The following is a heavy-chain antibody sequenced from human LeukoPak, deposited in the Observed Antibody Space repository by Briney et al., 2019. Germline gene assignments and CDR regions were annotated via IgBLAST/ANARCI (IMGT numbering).Heavy chain of an antibody. V-gene: IGHV4-59*01. CDR3: ARDCRGSFYTFDL. CDR1: GASINGFF. J-gene: IGHJ6*02. Sequence: PSETLSLTCSVSGASINGFFRNWVRQTPEKGLEWIGYVSHRGATTSNPTLKSRVSITIDTSKSQISLTMTSVTAADSALYYCARDCRGSFYTFDLWGPGTTVSVS. D-gene: IGHD1-26*01. CDR2: VSHRGAT.